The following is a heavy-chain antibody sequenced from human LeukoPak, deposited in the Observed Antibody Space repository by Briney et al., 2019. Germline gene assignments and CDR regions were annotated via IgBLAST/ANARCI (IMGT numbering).Heavy chain of an antibody. D-gene: IGHD2-21*02. J-gene: IGHJ4*02. V-gene: IGHV4-59*08. Sequence: SETLSLTCTVSGGSISSYYWSWIRQPPGKGLEWIGYIYYSGSTNYNPSLKSRVTISVDTSKNQFSLKLSSVTAANTAVYYCARHREVVTAPDYWGQGTLVTVSS. CDR3: ARHREVVTAPDY. CDR1: GGSISSYY. CDR2: IYYSGST.